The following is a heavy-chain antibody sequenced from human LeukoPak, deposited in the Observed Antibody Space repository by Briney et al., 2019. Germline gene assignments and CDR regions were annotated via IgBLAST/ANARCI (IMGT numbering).Heavy chain of an antibody. J-gene: IGHJ4*02. CDR2: IYYSGST. D-gene: IGHD2-2*01. V-gene: IGHV4-59*08. CDR3: AKGDCSSTSCLFDY. Sequence: SETLSLTCTVSGGSISSYYWSWIRQPPGKGLEWIGYIYYSGSTNYNPSPKSRVTISVDTSKNQFSLKLSSVTAADTALYYCAKGDCSSTSCLFDYWGQGTLVTVSS. CDR1: GGSISSYY.